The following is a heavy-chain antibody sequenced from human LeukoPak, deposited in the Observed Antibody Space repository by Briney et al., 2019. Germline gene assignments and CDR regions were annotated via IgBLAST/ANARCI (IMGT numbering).Heavy chain of an antibody. Sequence: SVKVSCKASGGTFNNYAFSWVRQAPGQGLEWMGGIIPIFDTAHYAQKFQGRVTITADESTSTAYMELSSLRSEDTAVYYCAKAPDIVVVPAARGAFDIWGQGTMVTVSS. V-gene: IGHV1-69*01. J-gene: IGHJ3*02. CDR2: IIPIFDTA. D-gene: IGHD2-2*01. CDR1: GGTFNNYA. CDR3: AKAPDIVVVPAARGAFDI.